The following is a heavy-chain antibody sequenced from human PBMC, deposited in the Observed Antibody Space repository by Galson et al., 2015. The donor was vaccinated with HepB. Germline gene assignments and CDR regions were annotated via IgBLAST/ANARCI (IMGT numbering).Heavy chain of an antibody. CDR2: ISPPNRYT. CDR1: GYTFSSYS. D-gene: IGHD1-1*01. CDR3: ARDLSFTTRCGGY. J-gene: IGHJ4*02. V-gene: IGHV1-18*01. Sequence: SVKVSCKASGYTFSSYSITWVRQAPGQGLEWVGWISPPNRYTNYAQNFQGRVTMTTDTSTSTAYMELRSLRSDDTAVYYCARDLSFTTRCGGYWGQGTLVTVSS.